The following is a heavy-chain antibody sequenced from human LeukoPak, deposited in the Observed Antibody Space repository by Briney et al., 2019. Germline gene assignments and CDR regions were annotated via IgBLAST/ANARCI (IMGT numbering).Heavy chain of an antibody. CDR2: MNPNSGNT. V-gene: IGHV1-8*03. CDR3: ARGHSGWLYDVFDL. D-gene: IGHD6-19*01. Sequence: ASVKVSCKASGYTFTNYDINWVRQATGQGLEWVGRMNPNSGNTGYAQKFQGRVTITRNTSISTAYMELSSLRSEDTAVYCARGHSGWLYDVFDLWGQGTMVTVSS. CDR1: GYTFTNYD. J-gene: IGHJ3*01.